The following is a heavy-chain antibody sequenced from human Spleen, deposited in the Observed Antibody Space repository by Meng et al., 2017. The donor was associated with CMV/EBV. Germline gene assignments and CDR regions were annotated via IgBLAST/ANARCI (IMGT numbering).Heavy chain of an antibody. CDR3: GTGKITFGGLIDY. CDR2: VDRSDGET. V-gene: IGHV1-69-2*01. CDR1: EDISTDYY. Sequence: KISEDISTDYYIHWVRQAPGKGLEWLGLVDRSDGETLHAQTFKARVTVTADTSRDTSYLEIRSLQPNDTATYYCGTGKITFGGLIDYWGQGTLVTVSS. J-gene: IGHJ4*02. D-gene: IGHD3-16*01.